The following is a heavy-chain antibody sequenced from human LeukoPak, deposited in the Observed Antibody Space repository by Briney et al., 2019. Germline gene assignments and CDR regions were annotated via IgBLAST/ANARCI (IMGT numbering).Heavy chain of an antibody. CDR3: ARLELYGDPRWFDP. J-gene: IGHJ5*02. CDR1: GYSFTSYW. V-gene: IGHV5-51*01. Sequence: GESLKISCRVSGYSFTSYWIGWVRQMPRKGLEWMGIIYPGDSDTRYSPSFQGQVTISADKSINTAYLQWSSLKASDTAIYYCARLELYGDPRWFDPWGQGTLVTVSS. D-gene: IGHD4-17*01. CDR2: IYPGDSDT.